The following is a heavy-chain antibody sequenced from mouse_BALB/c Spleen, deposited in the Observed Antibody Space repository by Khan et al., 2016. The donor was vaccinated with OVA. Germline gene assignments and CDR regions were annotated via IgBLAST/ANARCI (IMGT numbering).Heavy chain of an antibody. V-gene: IGHV2-2*02. D-gene: IGHD2-4*01. Sequence: VQLKQSGPGLVQPSQSLSITCTVSGFSLTSYGIHWVRQSPGKGLEWLGVIWSGGSTDYDAAFISRLSISKDNSKSQVFFKMNSLQGNVTAIYYCARNYDYDEGLVYWGQGTLVTVSA. J-gene: IGHJ3*01. CDR1: GFSLTSYG. CDR2: IWSGGST. CDR3: ARNYDYDEGLVY.